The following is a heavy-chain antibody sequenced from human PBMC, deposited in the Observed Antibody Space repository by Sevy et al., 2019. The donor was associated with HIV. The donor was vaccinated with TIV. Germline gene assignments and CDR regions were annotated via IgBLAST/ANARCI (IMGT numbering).Heavy chain of an antibody. J-gene: IGHJ4*01. D-gene: IGHD1-26*01. CDR2: IKEDGSAK. V-gene: IGHV3-7*01. Sequence: GGSLRLSCAASRFTFKTYWMSWVRQAPGKGLEWVGNIKEDGSAKYYADSVRVRFTITRDNAKKSLYLQMSSLKVEDTALYYCASDSPGYGGYSYWGQGALVTVSS. CDR1: RFTFKTYW. CDR3: ASDSPGYGGYSY.